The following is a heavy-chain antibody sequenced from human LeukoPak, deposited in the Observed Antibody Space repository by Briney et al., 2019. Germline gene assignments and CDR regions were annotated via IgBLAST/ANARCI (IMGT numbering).Heavy chain of an antibody. Sequence: PGGSLRLSCAASGFTFGSYAMSWVRQAPGKGLEWVSAISGSGGSTYYADSVKGRFTISRDNSKNTLYLQMNSLRAEDTAVYYCGSNRWLQLLLLYWGQGTLVTVSS. CDR3: GSNRWLQLLLLY. D-gene: IGHD5-24*01. V-gene: IGHV3-23*01. J-gene: IGHJ4*02. CDR2: ISGSGGST. CDR1: GFTFGSYA.